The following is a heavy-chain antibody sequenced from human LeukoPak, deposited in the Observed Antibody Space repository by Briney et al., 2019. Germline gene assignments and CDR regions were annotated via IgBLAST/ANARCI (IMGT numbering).Heavy chain of an antibody. CDR2: ISAYNGNT. CDR3: ARDADGGPEEYFDY. J-gene: IGHJ4*02. CDR1: GYTFTSYG. Sequence: GASVKVSCKASGYTFTSYGISWVRQAPGQGLEWMGWISAYNGNTNYAQKLQGRVTMTTDTSTSTAYKELRSLRSDDTAVYYCARDADGGPEEYFDYWGQGTLVTVSS. V-gene: IGHV1-18*01. D-gene: IGHD4-23*01.